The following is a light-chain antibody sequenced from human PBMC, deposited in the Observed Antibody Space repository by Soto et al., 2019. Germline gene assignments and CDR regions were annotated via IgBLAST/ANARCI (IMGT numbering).Light chain of an antibody. Sequence: EIVLTQSPGTLSLSPGERATLSCRASQSVRSSSLAWYQQKPGQAPRLLIYGASSRATGIPDRFSGSGSGTDFTLTISRLEPEDFAVYYCHQYGSSPPRTFGQGTKVEIK. CDR1: QSVRSSS. J-gene: IGKJ1*01. CDR2: GAS. V-gene: IGKV3-20*01. CDR3: HQYGSSPPRT.